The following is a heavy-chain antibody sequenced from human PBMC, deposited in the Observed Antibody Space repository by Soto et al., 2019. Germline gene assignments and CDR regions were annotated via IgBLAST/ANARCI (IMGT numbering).Heavy chain of an antibody. CDR2: IYHSGST. CDR1: GGSISSGGYS. V-gene: IGHV4-30-2*02. J-gene: IGHJ4*02. D-gene: IGHD3-22*01. Sequence: SETLSLTCAVSGGSISSGGYSWSWIRQPPGKGLEWIGYIYHSGSTYYNPSLKSRVTISVDRSKNQFYLKLSSVTAADTAVYYCAREYNYDSSGIGFDSWGQGTLVTVSS. CDR3: AREYNYDSSGIGFDS.